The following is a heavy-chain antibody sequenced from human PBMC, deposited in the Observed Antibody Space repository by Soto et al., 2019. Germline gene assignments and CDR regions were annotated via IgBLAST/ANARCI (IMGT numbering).Heavy chain of an antibody. D-gene: IGHD4-17*01. Sequence: QVQLEESGGGVVQPGRSLRLSCEASGFTFNTYSMHVVLQPPGKGLEWLAAIWYDGTQKYYADSVKGRFIISRDNSKKTMYLDMNSLRAEDTAVYYCARAGGTTVTGLWHFDSWGQGTLVTVSS. CDR3: ARAGGTTVTGLWHFDS. V-gene: IGHV3-33*01. CDR1: GFTFNTYS. J-gene: IGHJ4*02. CDR2: IWYDGTQK.